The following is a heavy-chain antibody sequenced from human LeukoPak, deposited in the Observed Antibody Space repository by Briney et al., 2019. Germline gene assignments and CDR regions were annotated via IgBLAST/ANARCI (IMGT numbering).Heavy chain of an antibody. CDR2: ISSSGSTI. V-gene: IGHV3-48*03. D-gene: IGHD3-10*02. CDR3: AELDITMIGGV. J-gene: IGHJ6*04. Sequence: GGSLRLSCVASGFTLSSYEMNWVRPAPGRGREWVSYISSSGSTIYYADSVKGRLSISRDNATNSLYLPINGLRAKDPAGYFCAELDITMIGGVWGKGATVTISS. CDR1: GFTLSSYE.